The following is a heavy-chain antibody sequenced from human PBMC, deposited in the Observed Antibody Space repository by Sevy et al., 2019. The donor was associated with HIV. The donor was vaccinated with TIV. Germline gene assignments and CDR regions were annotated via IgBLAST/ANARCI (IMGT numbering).Heavy chain of an antibody. CDR3: XXDXXVXDSGGSLDS. CDR1: GFSFSIHS. Sequence: GGSLRLSCTASGFSFSIHSMHWVRQAPGKGLEWVSFILHDGSRQDYADSVKGRFIISRDNSKNTVYLEMSGLRPEDXATXXCXXDXXVXDSGGSLDSWGQGTLVTVSS. CDR2: ILHDGSRQ. J-gene: IGHJ4*02. V-gene: IGHV3-30*04. D-gene: IGHD6-25*01.